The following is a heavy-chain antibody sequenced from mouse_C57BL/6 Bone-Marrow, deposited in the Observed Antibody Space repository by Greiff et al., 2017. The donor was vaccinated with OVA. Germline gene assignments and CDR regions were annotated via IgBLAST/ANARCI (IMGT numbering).Heavy chain of an antibody. CDR3: TRNDYDRYYAMDY. J-gene: IGHJ4*01. CDR1: GYTFTDYE. Sequence: QVQLQQSGAELVRPGASVTLSCKASGYTFTDYEMHWVKQTPVHGLEWIGAIDPETGGTSYTQKFKGKAILTADKSSSTAYKELRSLTSEDSAVYYCTRNDYDRYYAMDYWGQGTSVTVSS. CDR2: IDPETGGT. V-gene: IGHV1-15*01. D-gene: IGHD2-4*01.